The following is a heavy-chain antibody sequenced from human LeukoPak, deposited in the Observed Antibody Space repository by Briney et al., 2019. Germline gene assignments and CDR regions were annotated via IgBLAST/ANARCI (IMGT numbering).Heavy chain of an antibody. J-gene: IGHJ4*02. CDR1: GFTFGDYA. D-gene: IGHD3-3*01. Sequence: GGSLRLSCTASGFTFGDYAMSWVRQAPGKGLEWVGFIRSKAYGGTTEYAASVKGRFTISRDDSKGIAYLQMNSLKTEDTAVYYCTRDMILEWFATYWGQGTLVTVSS. CDR3: TRDMILEWFATY. CDR2: IRSKAYGGTT. V-gene: IGHV3-49*04.